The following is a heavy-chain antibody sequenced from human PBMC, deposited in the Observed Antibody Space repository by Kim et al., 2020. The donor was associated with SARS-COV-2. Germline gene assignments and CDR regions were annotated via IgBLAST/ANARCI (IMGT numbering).Heavy chain of an antibody. V-gene: IGHV3-30*18. CDR3: AKDLGLVEPPAVGVPGWTGRRPESGALDI. CDR2: ISYDGSKN. J-gene: IGHJ3*02. CDR1: GFTFSNYG. D-gene: IGHD2-2*01. Sequence: GGSLRLSCAASGFTFSNYGMHWVRQAPGKGLEWVSVISYDGSKNYYVDSVKGRFIISRDNSKNTLFLQMNRLRPEDTAVYYCAKDLGLVEPPAVGVPGWTGRRPESGALDIGGQETMHTVS.